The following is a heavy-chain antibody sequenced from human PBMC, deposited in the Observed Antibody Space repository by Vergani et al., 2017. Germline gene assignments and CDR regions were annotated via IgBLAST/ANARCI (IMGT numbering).Heavy chain of an antibody. Sequence: QVQLEESGGGVVQPGRSLRLSCAGSGFTLSSHAMHWVRQAPGKGLEWVAFIWYDGSKEYYADSVKGRFTISRDNSKNTLYLQMNSLRAEDTAVYYCARAKTGGKKLERPWFDPWGQGTLVTVSS. CDR3: ARAKTGGKKLERPWFDP. CDR2: IWYDGSKE. D-gene: IGHD1-1*01. V-gene: IGHV3-33*01. CDR1: GFTLSSHA. J-gene: IGHJ5*02.